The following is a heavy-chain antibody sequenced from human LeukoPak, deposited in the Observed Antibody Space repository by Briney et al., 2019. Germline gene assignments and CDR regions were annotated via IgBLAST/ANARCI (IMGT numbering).Heavy chain of an antibody. CDR2: IYYSGST. J-gene: IGHJ4*02. CDR1: GGSISSGGYY. V-gene: IGHV4-61*08. D-gene: IGHD6-13*01. CDR3: ASDGRRGGSSWMYYFDY. Sequence: SETLSLTCTVSGGSISSGGYYWSWIRQPPGKGLEWIGYIYYSGSTNYNPSLKSRVTISVDTSKNQFSLKLSSVTAADTAVYYCASDGRRGGSSWMYYFDYWGQGTLVTVSS.